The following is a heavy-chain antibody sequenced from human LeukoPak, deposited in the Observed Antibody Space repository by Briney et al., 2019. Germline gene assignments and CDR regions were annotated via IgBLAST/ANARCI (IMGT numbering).Heavy chain of an antibody. D-gene: IGHD2-2*01. V-gene: IGHV4-4*09. CDR2: IYTSGST. J-gene: IGHJ4*02. Sequence: SETLSLTCTVSGGSISSYYWSWIRQPPGKGLEWIGYIYTSGSTNYNPSLKSRVTISVDTSKNQFSLKLSSVTAADTAVYYCARLAMIPDSGFDYWGQGTLVTVSS. CDR3: ARLAMIPDSGFDY. CDR1: GGSISSYY.